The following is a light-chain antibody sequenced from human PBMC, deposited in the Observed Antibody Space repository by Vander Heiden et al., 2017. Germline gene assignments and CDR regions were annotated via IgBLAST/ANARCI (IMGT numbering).Light chain of an antibody. CDR2: DDS. Sequence: SFLLTQPPPVSAVTGLTARITCGGNNIGSKSVHWYQQKPGQAPVLVVYDDSDRPSGIPERFSGSNSGNTATLTIRRVEAGDEADYYGQVWDNSSDVYVFGGGTKVTVL. J-gene: IGLJ1*01. CDR3: QVWDNSSDVYV. V-gene: IGLV3-21*02. CDR1: NIGSKS.